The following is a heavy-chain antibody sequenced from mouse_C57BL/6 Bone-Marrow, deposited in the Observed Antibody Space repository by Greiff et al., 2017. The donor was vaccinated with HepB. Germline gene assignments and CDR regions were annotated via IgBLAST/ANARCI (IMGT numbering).Heavy chain of an antibody. D-gene: IGHD2-3*01. CDR3: ARWWLLGAKDY. V-gene: IGHV1-63*01. CDR2: IYPGGGYT. CDR1: GYTFTNYW. J-gene: IGHJ4*01. Sequence: QVQLQQSGAELVRPGTSVKMSCKASGYTFTNYWIGWAKQRPGHGLEWIGDIYPGGGYTNNNEQFKGKATLTADKSSSPAYMQFSSLTSEDSAIYYCARWWLLGAKDYWGQGTSVTVSS.